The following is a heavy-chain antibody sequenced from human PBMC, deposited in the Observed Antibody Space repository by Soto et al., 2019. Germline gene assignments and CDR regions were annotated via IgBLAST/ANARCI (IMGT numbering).Heavy chain of an antibody. V-gene: IGHV4-39*01. CDR1: GGSISSSSYY. CDR3: ARHILKRSIDY. J-gene: IGHJ4*02. CDR2: IYYSGST. Sequence: QLQLQESGPGLVKPSETLSLTCTVSGGSISSSSYYWGWIRQPPGKGLEWIGSIYYSGSTYYNPSLKSRVTISVDTSKNQFSLKLSSVTAADTAVYYCARHILKRSIDYWGQGTLVTVSS.